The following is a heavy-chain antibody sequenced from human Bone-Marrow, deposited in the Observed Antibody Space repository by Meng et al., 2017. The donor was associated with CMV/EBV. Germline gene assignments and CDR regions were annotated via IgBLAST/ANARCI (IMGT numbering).Heavy chain of an antibody. CDR2: INPNSGDT. V-gene: IGHV1-8*01. CDR3: ARGRIFGSY. D-gene: IGHD3-3*01. J-gene: IGHJ4*02. CDR1: GYTFTGYY. Sequence: ASVKVSCKASGYTFTGYYIHWVRQAPGQGLEWMGRINPNSGDTGYAQKFQGRVTLTRKTSINTAYMELNNLRSEDTAVYYCARGRIFGSYWAQGTLVTVSS.